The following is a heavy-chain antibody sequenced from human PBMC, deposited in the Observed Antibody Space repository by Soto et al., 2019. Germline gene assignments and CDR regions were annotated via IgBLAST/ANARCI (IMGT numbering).Heavy chain of an antibody. D-gene: IGHD3-10*01. CDR1: GFTFNSYA. CDR3: AKDRHYGSGTYSDSYLDY. J-gene: IGHJ4*02. V-gene: IGHV3-23*01. CDR2: ISGSGGTT. Sequence: EVQLLESGGGLVQPGGSLRLSCGGSGFTFNSYAMTWVRQARGKGLEWVSAISGSGGTTYYANSVKGRFTISRDQSKKTLYLQMNSQRAEDTAIYYCAKDRHYGSGTYSDSYLDYWGQGTLVTVSS.